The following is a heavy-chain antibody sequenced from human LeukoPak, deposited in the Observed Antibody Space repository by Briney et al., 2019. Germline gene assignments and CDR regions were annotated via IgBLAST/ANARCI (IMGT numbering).Heavy chain of an antibody. V-gene: IGHV4-61*02. CDR2: IYTSGST. CDR3: ARSPKGSYKPYYFDY. J-gene: IGHJ4*02. Sequence: KASETLSLTCTVSGGSISSGSYYWSWIRQPAGKGLEWIGRIYTSGSTNYNPSLKSRVTISVDTSKNQFSLKLSSVTAADTAVYYCARSPKGSYKPYYFDYWGQGTLVTVSS. CDR1: GGSISSGSYY. D-gene: IGHD3-10*01.